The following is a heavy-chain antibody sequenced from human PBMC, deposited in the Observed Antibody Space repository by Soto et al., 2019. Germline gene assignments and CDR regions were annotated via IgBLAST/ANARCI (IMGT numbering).Heavy chain of an antibody. Sequence: QVQLVQSGAEVKKPGSSVKVSCKASGGTFSSYAISWVRQAPGQGLEWMGGIIPIFGTANYAQKFQGRVTITADESTSTAYMELSSLRSEDTAVYYCAIVHPLSLEAHKRGFDPWGQGTLVTVSS. V-gene: IGHV1-69*01. CDR1: GGTFSSYA. CDR2: IIPIFGTA. D-gene: IGHD1-20*01. J-gene: IGHJ5*02. CDR3: AIVHPLSLEAHKRGFDP.